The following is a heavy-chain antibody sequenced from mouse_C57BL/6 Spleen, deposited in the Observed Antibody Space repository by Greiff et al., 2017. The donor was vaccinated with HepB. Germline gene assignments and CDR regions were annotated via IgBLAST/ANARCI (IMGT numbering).Heavy chain of an antibody. CDR1: GYTFTSYW. Sequence: VQLQQPGAELVMPGASVKLSCKASGYTFTSYWMHWVKQRPGQGLEWIGEIDPSASYTNYNQKFKGKSTLTVDKSSSTAYMQLSSLTSEDSAVYYCARSGGNPAWFAYWGQGTLVTVSA. V-gene: IGHV1-69*01. CDR3: ARSGGNPAWFAY. D-gene: IGHD2-1*01. J-gene: IGHJ3*01. CDR2: IDPSASYT.